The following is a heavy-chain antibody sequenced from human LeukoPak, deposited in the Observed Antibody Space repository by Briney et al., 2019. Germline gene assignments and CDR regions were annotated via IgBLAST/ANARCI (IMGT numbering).Heavy chain of an antibody. J-gene: IGHJ3*02. D-gene: IGHD5-12*01. V-gene: IGHV3-53*01. CDR1: GFTVSSNY. Sequence: PGGSLRLSCAASGFTVSSNYISWVRQAPGKGLEWVSIIYSDGSTFHADSVKGRFTMSRDNSRNTLYLQMNSLRVEDTAVYFCARDRRRYRGINGDGDAFDIWGQGTMVTVSS. CDR2: IYSDGST. CDR3: ARDRRRYRGINGDGDAFDI.